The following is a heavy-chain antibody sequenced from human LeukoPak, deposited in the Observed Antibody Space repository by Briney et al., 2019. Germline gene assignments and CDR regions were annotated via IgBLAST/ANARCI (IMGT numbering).Heavy chain of an antibody. D-gene: IGHD2-2*01. CDR3: ARANFLYCSSSTCLFDY. CDR1: GYTFADYY. Sequence: ASVKVSCKACGYTFADYYMHWVRQPPGQGFEWMGWINPNDGDTNYAQKFQGRVTMTRDTSISTAHMEVSRLRSDDTAVYYCARANFLYCSSSTCLFDYWGQGTLVTVSS. V-gene: IGHV1-2*02. CDR2: INPNDGDT. J-gene: IGHJ4*02.